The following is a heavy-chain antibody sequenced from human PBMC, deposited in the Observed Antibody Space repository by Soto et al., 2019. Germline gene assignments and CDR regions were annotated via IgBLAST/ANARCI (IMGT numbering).Heavy chain of an antibody. CDR2: IKQGGNEK. D-gene: IGHD3-16*01. Sequence: GGSLRLSCAASGFSFSTYLMSWVRQAPGKGLEWVANIKQGGNEKFYVDSVKGRFTISRDNDKKSLYLQMDSLRVEDTAVYYCVGALTYEVPYYYYGMDVWGQGTPVTVSS. V-gene: IGHV3-7*01. J-gene: IGHJ6*02. CDR3: VGALTYEVPYYYYGMDV. CDR1: GFSFSTYL.